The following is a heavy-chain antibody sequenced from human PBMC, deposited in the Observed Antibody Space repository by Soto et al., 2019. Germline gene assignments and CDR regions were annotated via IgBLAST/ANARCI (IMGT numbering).Heavy chain of an antibody. V-gene: IGHV1-69*13. D-gene: IGHD3-10*01. CDR3: ASGAAGFGGNLSYYYWMDV. CDR1: GGTFSSYA. CDR2: IIPIFGTA. J-gene: IGHJ6*02. Sequence: SVKVSCKASGGTFSSYAISWVRQAPGQGLEWMGGIIPIFGTANYAQKFQGRVTITADESTSTAYMELSSLRSEDTAVYYCASGAAGFGGNLSYYYWMDVWGQGTTVTVSS.